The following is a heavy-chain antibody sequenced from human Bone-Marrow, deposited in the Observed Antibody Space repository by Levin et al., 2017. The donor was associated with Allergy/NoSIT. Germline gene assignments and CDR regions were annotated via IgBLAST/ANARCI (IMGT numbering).Heavy chain of an antibody. CDR1: GGTFSTYG. D-gene: IGHD4-17*01. V-gene: IGHV1-69*13. Sequence: SVKVSCKVSGGTFSTYGISWVRQAPGQGLEWMGGIIPMFGSSNFAQKFQSRVTITADESTTTAYLELSSLKSEDTAVYYCAHDGTSVYGDYVISFDPWGQGTLVTVSS. CDR2: IIPMFGSS. CDR3: AHDGTSVYGDYVISFDP. J-gene: IGHJ5*02.